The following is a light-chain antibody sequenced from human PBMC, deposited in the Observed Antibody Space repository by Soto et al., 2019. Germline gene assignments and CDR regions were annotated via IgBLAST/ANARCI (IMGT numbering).Light chain of an antibody. J-gene: IGKJ4*01. V-gene: IGKV1-5*01. Sequence: DIQMTQSPSTLSASVGDRVTITCRASQSISSWLAWYQQKPGKAPKLLIYDASSLESGVPSRFSGSGSGTEFTLTISSLQPDDFATYYCQQYNNWPLTLGGGTKVDIK. CDR1: QSISSW. CDR2: DAS. CDR3: QQYNNWPLT.